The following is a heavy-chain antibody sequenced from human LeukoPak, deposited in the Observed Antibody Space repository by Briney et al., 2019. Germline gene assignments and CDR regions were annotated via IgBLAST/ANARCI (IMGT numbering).Heavy chain of an antibody. CDR2: IIPIFGTA. V-gene: IGHV1-69*13. CDR3: ARDGFTYYDSSGSRVYGMDV. D-gene: IGHD3-22*01. CDR1: GGTFSSYA. Sequence: SVKVSCKASGGTFSSYAISWVRQAPGQGLEWVGGIIPIFGTANYAQKFQGRVTITADESTSTAYMELSSLRSEDTAVYYCARDGFTYYDSSGSRVYGMDVWGQGTTVTVSS. J-gene: IGHJ6*02.